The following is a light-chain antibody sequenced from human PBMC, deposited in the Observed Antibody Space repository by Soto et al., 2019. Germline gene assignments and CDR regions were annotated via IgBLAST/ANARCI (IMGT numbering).Light chain of an antibody. CDR2: DVS. CDR1: SGDVGAYNY. CDR3: SSYVGSNAVV. J-gene: IGLJ2*01. Sequence: QSALTQPPSASGSPGQSVTISCTGTSGDVGAYNYVSWYQQYPGKAPKLMIYDVSKRPSGVPDRFSGSKSGNTASLTVSGLQSEDEADYYCSSYVGSNAVVFGGGTKLTVL. V-gene: IGLV2-8*01.